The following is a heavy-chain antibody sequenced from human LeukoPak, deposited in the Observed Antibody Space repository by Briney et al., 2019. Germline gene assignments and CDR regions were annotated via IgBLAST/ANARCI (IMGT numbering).Heavy chain of an antibody. V-gene: IGHV4-34*01. CDR1: GGSFSGYY. Sequence: SETLSLTCAVYGGSFSGYYWSWIRQPPGKGLEWIGEINHSGSTNYNPSLKSRVTISVDTSKNQFSLKLSSVTAADTAVYYCARGRIAAAGVRGVDYWGQGTLVTVSS. CDR3: ARGRIAAAGVRGVDY. D-gene: IGHD6-13*01. J-gene: IGHJ4*02. CDR2: INHSGST.